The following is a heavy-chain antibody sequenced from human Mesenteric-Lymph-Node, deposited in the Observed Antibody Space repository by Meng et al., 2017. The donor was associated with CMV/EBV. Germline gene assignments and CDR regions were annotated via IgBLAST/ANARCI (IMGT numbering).Heavy chain of an antibody. V-gene: IGHV3-49*04. D-gene: IGHD1-26*01. J-gene: IGHJ5*02. CDR2: IRSKAYGGTT. CDR1: GFTFGDYA. Sequence: GGSLRLSCTASGFTFGDYAMSWVRQAPGKGLEWVGFIRSKAYGGTTEYAASVKGRFTISRDDSKSIAYLQMNSLKTEDTAVYYCTRGGWELLENWFDPWGQGTLVTVSS. CDR3: TRGGWELLENWFDP.